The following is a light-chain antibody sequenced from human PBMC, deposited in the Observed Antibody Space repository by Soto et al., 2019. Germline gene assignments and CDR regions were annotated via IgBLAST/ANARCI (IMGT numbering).Light chain of an antibody. CDR3: QQYGSSRWT. CDR2: GSS. Sequence: EIVLTQSPGTLSLSPGERATLSCRASQSVSSAYLAWYQQKLGQAPRLLIYGSSNRATGIPDRISGSGSGTDFTLTISRLEPEDFAVYYCQQYGSSRWTFGQGTKVEIK. CDR1: QSVSSAY. V-gene: IGKV3-20*01. J-gene: IGKJ1*01.